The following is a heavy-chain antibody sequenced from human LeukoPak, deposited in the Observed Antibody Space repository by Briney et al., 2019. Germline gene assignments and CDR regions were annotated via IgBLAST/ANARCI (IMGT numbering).Heavy chain of an antibody. CDR3: ARDGYDDILTGYYDAFDI. CDR2: ISGSGSSGGST. J-gene: IGHJ3*02. CDR1: GFTFSSYA. D-gene: IGHD3-9*01. V-gene: IGHV3-23*01. Sequence: GGSLRLPCVASGFTFSSYAMSWVRQAPGKGLEWVSAISGSGSSGGSTYYADSVKGRFTISRDNSKNTLYLQMNSLRAEDTAVYYCARDGYDDILTGYYDAFDIWGQGTMVTVSS.